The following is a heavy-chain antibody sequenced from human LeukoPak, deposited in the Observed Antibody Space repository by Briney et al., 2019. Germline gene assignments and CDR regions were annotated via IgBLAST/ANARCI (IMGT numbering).Heavy chain of an antibody. CDR3: AREDYYGSGTD. V-gene: IGHV1-69*06. CDR1: GGTFSSYA. Sequence: SVKVSCKASGGTFSSYAISWVRQAPGQGLEWMGGIIPIFGTANYAQKFQGGVTITADKSTSTAYMELSSLRSEDTAVYYCAREDYYGSGTDWGQGTLVTVSS. J-gene: IGHJ4*02. D-gene: IGHD3-10*01. CDR2: IIPIFGTA.